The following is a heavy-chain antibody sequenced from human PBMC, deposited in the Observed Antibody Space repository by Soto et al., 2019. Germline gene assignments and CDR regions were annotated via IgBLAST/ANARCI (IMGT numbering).Heavy chain of an antibody. CDR2: IYSGGST. CDR3: ATLGTRVRGARPTQHQFYY. D-gene: IGHD3-10*01. V-gene: IGHV3-53*01. Sequence: PGGSLRLSCPASGFTVSSNFMSLVRQAPGKGLEWVSFIYSGGSTYYADSVKFRFTISRYNSKNTLYLQMNSLRAEDTAVYYCATLGTRVRGARPTQHQFYYWGQGTLVTVSS. CDR1: GFTVSSNF. J-gene: IGHJ4*02.